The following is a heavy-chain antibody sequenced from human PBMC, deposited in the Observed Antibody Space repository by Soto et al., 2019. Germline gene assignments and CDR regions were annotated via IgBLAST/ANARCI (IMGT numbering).Heavy chain of an antibody. D-gene: IGHD3-10*01. CDR2: TWSDGSEK. CDR1: GFTFSSNG. J-gene: IGHJ4*02. CDR3: ARDLGRFICGSAYFVY. V-gene: IGHV3-33*01. Sequence: QVHLVESWGGVVQPGRSLRLCWAASGFTFSSNGMNWVRQTPGKGLAWLAVTWSDGSEKYYADSLKGRFSISRDKSKNTLYLHMDSLRAEETAFYYCARDLGRFICGSAYFVYWGQRTLVTVSS.